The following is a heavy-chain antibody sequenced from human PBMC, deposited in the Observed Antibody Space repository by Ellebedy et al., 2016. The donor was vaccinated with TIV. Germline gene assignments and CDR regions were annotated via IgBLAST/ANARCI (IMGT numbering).Heavy chain of an antibody. D-gene: IGHD6-19*01. CDR2: ISYDGSNK. CDR1: GFTFSSYG. V-gene: IGHV3-30*18. Sequence: GGSLRLXXAASGFTFSSYGMHWVRQAPGKGLEWVAVISYDGSNKYYADSVKGRFTISRDNSKNTLYLQMNSLRAEDTAVYYCAKEDSSGWYEGAFDYWGQGTLVTVSS. CDR3: AKEDSSGWYEGAFDY. J-gene: IGHJ4*02.